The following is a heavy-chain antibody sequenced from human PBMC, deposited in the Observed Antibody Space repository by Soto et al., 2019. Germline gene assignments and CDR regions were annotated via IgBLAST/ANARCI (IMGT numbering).Heavy chain of an antibody. J-gene: IGHJ3*02. CDR2: INSNRSDI. CDR3: ARDYASDAFDI. Sequence: PGGSLRLSCAASGFTFSSYSMNWVRQAPGKGLEWVSTINSNRSDIYYADSVKGRFTISRDNAKNSLYLQMNSLRAEDTAVYYCARDYASDAFDIWGQGTMVTVSS. CDR1: GFTFSSYS. D-gene: IGHD2-2*01. V-gene: IGHV3-21*01.